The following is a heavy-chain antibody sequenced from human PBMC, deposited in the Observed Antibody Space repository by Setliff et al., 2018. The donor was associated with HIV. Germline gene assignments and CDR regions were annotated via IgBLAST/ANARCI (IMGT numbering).Heavy chain of an antibody. V-gene: IGHV1-2*02. CDR2: INPHTGVT. CDR1: GYTFTSYY. CDR3: ARDVRDGFEEWFSTLDDGMDV. D-gene: IGHD3-3*01. Sequence: GASVKVSCKASGYTFTSYYMHWVRQAPGQGLEWMGIINPHTGVTRYAEKFQGRVTMTRDTSISTIYMELSRLRSDDTAVYYCARDVRDGFEEWFSTLDDGMDVWGQGTTVTVSS. J-gene: IGHJ6*02.